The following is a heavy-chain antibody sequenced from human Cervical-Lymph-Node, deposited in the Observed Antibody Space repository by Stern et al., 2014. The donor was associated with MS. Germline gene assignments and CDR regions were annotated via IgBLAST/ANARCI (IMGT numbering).Heavy chain of an antibody. V-gene: IGHV1-46*01. CDR1: GYTFTSYY. CDR3: AREAKGYYDSSGYYYVRGWFDP. Sequence: QVQLVQSGAEVKKPGASVKVSCKASGYTFTSYYMHWVRQAPGQGLEWMGIINPSGGSTSYAQKFQGRVTMTRDTSTSTVYMELSSLRSEDTAVYYCAREAKGYYDSSGYYYVRGWFDPWGQGTLVTVSS. J-gene: IGHJ5*02. D-gene: IGHD3-22*01. CDR2: INPSGGST.